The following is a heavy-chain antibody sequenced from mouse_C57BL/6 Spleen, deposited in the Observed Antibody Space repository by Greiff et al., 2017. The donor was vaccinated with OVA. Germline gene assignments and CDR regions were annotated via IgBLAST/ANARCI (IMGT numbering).Heavy chain of an antibody. D-gene: IGHD2-4*01. Sequence: VQLQQSGPELVKPGASVKISCKASGYTFTDYYMNWVKQSHGKSLEWIGDINPNNGGTSYNQKFKGKATLTVDKSSSTAYMELRSLTSEDSAVYYCARGSDDYEDYWGQGTTLTVSS. J-gene: IGHJ2*01. V-gene: IGHV1-26*01. CDR3: ARGSDDYEDY. CDR2: INPNNGGT. CDR1: GYTFTDYY.